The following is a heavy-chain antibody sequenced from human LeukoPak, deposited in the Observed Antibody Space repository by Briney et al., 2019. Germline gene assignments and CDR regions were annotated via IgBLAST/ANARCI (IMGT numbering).Heavy chain of an antibody. J-gene: IGHJ5*02. D-gene: IGHD2-2*01. Sequence: SETLSLTCTVSGGSISSSSYSWGWIRQPPGKGLEWIGSIYYSGSTYYNPSLKSRVTISVDTSKNQFSLKLSSVTAADTAVYYCARDRVVVVPGSINWFDPWGQGTLVTVSS. CDR1: GGSISSSSYS. CDR3: ARDRVVVVPGSINWFDP. V-gene: IGHV4-39*07. CDR2: IYYSGST.